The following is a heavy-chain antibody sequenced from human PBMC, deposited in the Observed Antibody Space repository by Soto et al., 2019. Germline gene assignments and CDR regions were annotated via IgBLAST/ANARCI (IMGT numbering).Heavy chain of an antibody. CDR1: GGTFSSYA. CDR2: IISIFGTA. D-gene: IGHD4-17*01. J-gene: IGHJ6*02. V-gene: IGHV1-69*01. Sequence: QVQLVQSGAEVKKPGSSVKVSCKASGGTFSSYAISWVRQAPGQGLEWMGGIISIFGTANYAQKFQGRVTITADESTSTAYMELSSLRSEDTAVYYCARGATTVTTDYYYGMDVWGQGTTVTVSS. CDR3: ARGATTVTTDYYYGMDV.